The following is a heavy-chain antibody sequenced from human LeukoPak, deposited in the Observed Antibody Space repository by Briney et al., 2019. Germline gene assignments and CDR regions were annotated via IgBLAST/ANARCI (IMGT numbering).Heavy chain of an antibody. Sequence: ASVKVSCKASGYIFTNHYMHWVRQAPGQGLEWMGLINPSGSSTLYAEKFRGRIIMTRDMSTATDYMELSSLRSEDTAVYYCARGQKYRSGYTVTELGSGYFDYWGQGTLVTVSS. J-gene: IGHJ4*02. CDR1: GYIFTNHY. D-gene: IGHD5-18*01. CDR2: INPSGSST. V-gene: IGHV1-46*01. CDR3: ARGQKYRSGYTVTELGSGYFDY.